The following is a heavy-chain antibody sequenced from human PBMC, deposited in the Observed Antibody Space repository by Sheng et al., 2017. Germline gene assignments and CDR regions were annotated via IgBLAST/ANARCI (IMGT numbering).Heavy chain of an antibody. V-gene: IGHV1-69*01. Sequence: QVQLVQSGAEVKKPGSSVKVSCKASGGTFSSYAISWVRQAPGQGLEWMGGIIPIFGTANYAQKFQGRVTITADESTSTAYMELSSLRSEDTAVYYCAREKVGATETYFDYWGQGTLVTVSS. CDR1: GGTFSSYA. CDR2: IIPIFGTA. J-gene: IGHJ4*02. CDR3: AREKVGATETYFDY. D-gene: IGHD1-26*01.